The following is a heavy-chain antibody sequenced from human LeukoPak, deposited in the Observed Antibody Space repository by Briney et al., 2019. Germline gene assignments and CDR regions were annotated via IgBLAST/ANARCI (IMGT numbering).Heavy chain of an antibody. CDR1: GFTFSSYA. D-gene: IGHD6-19*01. J-gene: IGHJ4*02. CDR3: ARGGSSVSF. CDR2: IIQDGSEK. Sequence: GGSLRLSCAASGFTFSSYAMSWVRQAPGKGLEWVANIIQDGSEKYYVDSVKGRFTISRDNAKNSLYLQMDRLRVEDTAVYYCARGGSSVSFWGQGTLVTVSS. V-gene: IGHV3-7*01.